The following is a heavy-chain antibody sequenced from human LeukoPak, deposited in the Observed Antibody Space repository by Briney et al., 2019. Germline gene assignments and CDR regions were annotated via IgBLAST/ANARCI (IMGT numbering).Heavy chain of an antibody. CDR1: GFTFNDYD. CDR2: INWNSFYI. Sequence: GGSLRLSCAASGFTFNDYDINWVRQAPGKGLEWVSGINWNSFYIDYADSVKGRFTISRDNAKNSLYLQMNSLRAEDTAVYYCARLTVDTAMVRDYWGQGTLVTVSS. V-gene: IGHV3-9*01. CDR3: ARLTVDTAMVRDY. J-gene: IGHJ4*02. D-gene: IGHD5-18*01.